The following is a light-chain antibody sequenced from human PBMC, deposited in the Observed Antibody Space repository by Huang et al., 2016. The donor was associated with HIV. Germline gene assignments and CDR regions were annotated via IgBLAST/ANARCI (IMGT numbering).Light chain of an antibody. V-gene: IGKV3-20*01. Sequence: EIVLTQSPDPLSLSPGERATVSCRASQSVTRNYLAWYQQRPGQAPKRLIYGASTRATGIPDRFSGSGSGTDFTLTSSRLAPEDFAVYYCQQFGSSPPYSFGQGTKLEIK. CDR3: QQFGSSPPYS. CDR2: GAS. CDR1: QSVTRNY. J-gene: IGKJ2*03.